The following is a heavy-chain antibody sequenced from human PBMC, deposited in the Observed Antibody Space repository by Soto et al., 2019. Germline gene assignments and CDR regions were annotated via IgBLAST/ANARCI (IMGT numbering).Heavy chain of an antibody. CDR2: IRSKAYGGTT. Sequence: GGALRLSCTASGFTFGDYAMSWFRQAPGKGLEWVGFIRSKAYGGTTEYAASVKGRFTISRDDSKSIAYLQMNSLKTEDTAVYYCTRDDILTGYNWFDPWGQGTLVTVSS. J-gene: IGHJ5*02. CDR3: TRDDILTGYNWFDP. V-gene: IGHV3-49*03. CDR1: GFTFGDYA. D-gene: IGHD3-9*01.